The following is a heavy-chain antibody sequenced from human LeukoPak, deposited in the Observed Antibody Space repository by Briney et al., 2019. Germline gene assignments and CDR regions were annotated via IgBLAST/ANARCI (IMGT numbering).Heavy chain of an antibody. CDR3: AISMVATFDY. D-gene: IGHD5-12*01. J-gene: IGHJ4*02. V-gene: IGHV5-51*01. CDR2: IYPGDSDT. Sequence: GESLKITCMGSGYSFTSYWIGWVRQMPGKGLEWMGIIYPGDSDTRYSPSLQGQVTISADKSISTAYLQWSSLKASDTAMYYCAISMVATFDYWGQGTLVTVSS. CDR1: GYSFTSYW.